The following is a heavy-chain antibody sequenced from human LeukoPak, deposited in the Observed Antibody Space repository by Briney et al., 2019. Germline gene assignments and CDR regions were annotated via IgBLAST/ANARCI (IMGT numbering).Heavy chain of an antibody. J-gene: IGHJ4*02. Sequence: ASVKVTFKGSGYTFTCCYMHWVRQAPAQGLEWVGIINPSGGSTSYAQKFQGRVTMTRDMSTSTVYMELSSLRSEDTAVYYCARDTTVPRYYFDYWGQGTLVTVSS. CDR1: GYTFTCCY. V-gene: IGHV1-46*01. D-gene: IGHD4-11*01. CDR3: ARDTTVPRYYFDY. CDR2: INPSGGST.